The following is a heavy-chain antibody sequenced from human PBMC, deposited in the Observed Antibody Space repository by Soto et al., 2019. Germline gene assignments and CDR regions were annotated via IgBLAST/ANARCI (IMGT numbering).Heavy chain of an antibody. Sequence: QVQLVQSGAEVKKPGASVKVSCKASGYTFTSYYMHWVRQAPGQGLEWMGIINPSGGSTSYAQKLQGRVTMTRDTSTSTVYMELSSLRSEDTAVYYCARGYCSGGSCYSYDYFDYWGQGTLVTVSS. D-gene: IGHD2-15*01. CDR1: GYTFTSYY. CDR2: INPSGGST. V-gene: IGHV1-46*03. CDR3: ARGYCSGGSCYSYDYFDY. J-gene: IGHJ4*02.